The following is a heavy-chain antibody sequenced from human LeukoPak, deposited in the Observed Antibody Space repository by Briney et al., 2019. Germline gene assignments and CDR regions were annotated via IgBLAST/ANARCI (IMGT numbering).Heavy chain of an antibody. CDR1: GGSISSYY. CDR3: AKAWGATSPFDY. Sequence: KPSETLSLTCTVSGGSISSYYWSWIRQPAGKGLEWIGRIYTSGSTNYNPSLKSRVTISVDKSKNQFSLKLSSVTAADTAVYYCAKAWGATSPFDYWGQRTLVTVSS. J-gene: IGHJ4*02. V-gene: IGHV4-4*07. CDR2: IYTSGST. D-gene: IGHD1-26*01.